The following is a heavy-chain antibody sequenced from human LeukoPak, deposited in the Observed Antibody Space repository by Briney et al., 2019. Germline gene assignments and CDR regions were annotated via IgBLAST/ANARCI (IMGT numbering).Heavy chain of an antibody. V-gene: IGHV3-48*01. Sequence: PGGSLRLSCAASGFTFSSYSMNWVRQAPGKGLEWVSYISSSSSTIYYADSVKGRFTISRDNAKNSLYLQMNSLRAEDTAVYYCATQTVGALDYWGQGTLVTVSS. CDR3: ATQTVGALDY. J-gene: IGHJ4*02. CDR2: ISSSSSTI. CDR1: GFTFSSYS. D-gene: IGHD1-26*01.